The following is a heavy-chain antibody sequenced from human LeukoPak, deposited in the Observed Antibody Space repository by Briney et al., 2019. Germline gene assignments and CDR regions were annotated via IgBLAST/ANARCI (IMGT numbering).Heavy chain of an antibody. V-gene: IGHV3-23*01. J-gene: IGHJ3*02. D-gene: IGHD1-26*01. CDR1: GFTFSSYA. Sequence: GGSLRLSCAASGFTFSSYAMSWVRQAPGKGLEWVSAISGSGGRTYYADSVKSRFTISRDNSKNTLFLQMNSLRAEATAVYYCAKAYSGSYLQAFDIWGLGTMVTVSS. CDR3: AKAYSGSYLQAFDI. CDR2: ISGSGGRT.